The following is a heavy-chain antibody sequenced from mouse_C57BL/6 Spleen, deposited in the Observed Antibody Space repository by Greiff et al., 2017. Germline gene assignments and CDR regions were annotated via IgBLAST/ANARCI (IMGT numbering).Heavy chain of an antibody. J-gene: IGHJ4*01. CDR3: ARYGSYAMDY. CDR1: GFTFTDYY. CDR2: IRNKANGYTT. Sequence: EVKLMESGGGLVQPGGSLSLSCAASGFTFTDYYMSWVRQPPGKALEWLGFIRNKANGYTTEYSASVKGRFTISRYNSQSILYLQMNALRAEDSATYYCARYGSYAMDYWGQGTSVTVSS. V-gene: IGHV7-3*01.